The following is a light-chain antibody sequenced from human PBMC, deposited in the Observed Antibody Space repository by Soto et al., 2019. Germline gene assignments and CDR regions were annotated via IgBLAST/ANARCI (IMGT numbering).Light chain of an antibody. J-gene: IGLJ1*01. CDR3: SSYAGGNNYV. CDR1: SGEVGGYNY. V-gene: IGLV2-8*01. CDR2: EVS. Sequence: QSVLTQPPSAARSPVQSVTIPCTGTSGEVGGYNYVSWYQQHPGKAPKLMIYEVSQRPSGVPDRFSGSKSGNTASLTVSGLQAEDEADYSCSSYAGGNNYVFGTGTKVTV.